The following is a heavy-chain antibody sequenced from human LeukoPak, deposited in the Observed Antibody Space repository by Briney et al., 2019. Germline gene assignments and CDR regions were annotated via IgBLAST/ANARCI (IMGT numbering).Heavy chain of an antibody. V-gene: IGHV3-23*01. J-gene: IGHJ4*02. D-gene: IGHD1-7*01. CDR3: ARDRGTSYFDY. CDR1: GGSISSGSYY. CDR2: ISGSGGST. Sequence: QPSETLSLTCTVSGGSISSGSYYWGWIRQAPGKGLEWVSAISGSGGSTYYADSVKGRFTISRDNSKNTLYLQMNSLRAEDTAVYYCARDRGTSYFDYWGQGTLVTVSS.